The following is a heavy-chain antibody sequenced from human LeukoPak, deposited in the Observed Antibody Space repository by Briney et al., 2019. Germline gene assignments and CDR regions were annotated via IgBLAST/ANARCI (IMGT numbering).Heavy chain of an antibody. Sequence: SETLSLTCTVSGGSISSYYWSWIRQPPGKGLEWIGNIYYSGSTNYNPSLKSRVTISVDTSKNQFSLKLSSVTAADTAVYHCTRGSIAYYYMDVWGKGTTVTISS. CDR3: TRGSIAYYYMDV. V-gene: IGHV4-59*01. CDR2: IYYSGST. D-gene: IGHD3-22*01. J-gene: IGHJ6*03. CDR1: GGSISSYY.